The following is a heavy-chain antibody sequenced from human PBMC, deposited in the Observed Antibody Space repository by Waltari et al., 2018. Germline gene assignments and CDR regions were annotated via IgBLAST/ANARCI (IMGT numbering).Heavy chain of an antibody. J-gene: IGHJ4*02. CDR3: ATLGGYGDYTTRESFFDY. D-gene: IGHD4-17*01. CDR2: NWYDGSTK. Sequence: QVLLVESGGGVVQPGGSLRLSCVASGFTFSSYNIHWVRQAPGKGLERVADNWYDGSTKNYADSGKGRFTMSRDNSQKTVYLQMSSLRVEDTAMYYCATLGGYGDYTTRESFFDYWGQGTLVTVSS. V-gene: IGHV3-33*03. CDR1: GFTFSSYN.